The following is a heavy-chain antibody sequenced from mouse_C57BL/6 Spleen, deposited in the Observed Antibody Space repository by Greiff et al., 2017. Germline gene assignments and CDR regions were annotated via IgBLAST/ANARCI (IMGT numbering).Heavy chain of an antibody. CDR1: GYTFTSYG. Sequence: QVQLQQSGAELARPGASVKLSCKASGYTFTSYGISWVKQRTGQGLEWIGEIYPRSGSTYYNEKFKGKATLTVDKSSSTAYMLLSSLTSEDSAVYFCARGAYGSSDWYFDVWGTGTTVTVSS. D-gene: IGHD1-1*01. J-gene: IGHJ1*03. CDR2: IYPRSGST. CDR3: ARGAYGSSDWYFDV. V-gene: IGHV1-81*01.